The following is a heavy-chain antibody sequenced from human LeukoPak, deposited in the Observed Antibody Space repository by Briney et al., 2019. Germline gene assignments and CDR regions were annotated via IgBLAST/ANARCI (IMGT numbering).Heavy chain of an antibody. V-gene: IGHV4-34*01. CDR1: GGSFSGYY. D-gene: IGHD6-19*01. J-gene: IGHJ4*02. CDR2: INHSGST. Sequence: SETLSLTCAVYGGSFSGYYWSWIRQPPGKGLEWSGEINHSGSTNYNPSLKSRVTISVDTSKNQFSLKLSSVTAADTAVYYCARIGYSSGWYPRTYFDYWGQGTLVTVSS. CDR3: ARIGYSSGWYPRTYFDY.